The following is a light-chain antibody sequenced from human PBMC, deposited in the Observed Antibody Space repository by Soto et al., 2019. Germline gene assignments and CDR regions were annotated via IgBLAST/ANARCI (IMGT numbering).Light chain of an antibody. CDR1: QSVGSSY. V-gene: IGKV3-20*01. CDR2: GVS. CDR3: QQYGASPIT. Sequence: EIVLTQSPGTLSLSPGERATLYCRASQSVGSSYLAWYQQKPGQAPRLLIYGVSSRATGIPDRVSGSGSGTDFTLTITRLEPEDSAVYYCQQYGASPITFGQGTRLEIK. J-gene: IGKJ5*01.